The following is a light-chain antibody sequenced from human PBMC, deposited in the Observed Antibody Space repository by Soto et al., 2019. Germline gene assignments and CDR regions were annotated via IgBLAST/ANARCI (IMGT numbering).Light chain of an antibody. CDR2: KAS. CDR1: QSISSW. CDR3: QQYNCYPWT. J-gene: IGKJ1*01. Sequence: DIQMTQSPSTLSASVGDRVTITCRASQSISSWLAWYQQKPGKAPKLLIYKASSLESGVPSRFSGSGSGTEFTLTISSLQPDDFATYYCQQYNCYPWTFGQGTKVEIK. V-gene: IGKV1-5*03.